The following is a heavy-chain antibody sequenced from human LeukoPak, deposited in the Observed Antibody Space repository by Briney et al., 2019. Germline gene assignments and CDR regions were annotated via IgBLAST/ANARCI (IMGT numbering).Heavy chain of an antibody. Sequence: GAALKISCKGSGYIFSNYWIAWVRQMPGKGLQWMAIIYLGDSDTRYSPSFQGQVTISADKSISTAYLQWSRLKASDTAIYYCARSIGGNSVDYWGQGTLVTVSS. CDR3: ARSIGGNSVDY. J-gene: IGHJ4*02. CDR2: IYLGDSDT. V-gene: IGHV5-51*01. CDR1: GYIFSNYW. D-gene: IGHD4-23*01.